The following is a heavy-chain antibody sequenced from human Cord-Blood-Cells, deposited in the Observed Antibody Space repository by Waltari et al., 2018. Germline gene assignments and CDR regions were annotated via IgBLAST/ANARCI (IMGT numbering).Heavy chain of an antibody. J-gene: IGHJ3*02. CDR1: GYTFTSYG. D-gene: IGHD3-3*01. CDR2: ISAYNGNT. CDR3: ARPTYYDFCSGYYDAFDI. Sequence: QVQLVQSGAEVKKPGASVKVSCKASGYTFTSYGISWVRQAPGQGLEWMGWISAYNGNTNYAQKLQGRVTMTTDTSTSTAYMELRSLRSDDTAVYYWARPTYYDFCSGYYDAFDIWGQGTMVTVSS. V-gene: IGHV1-18*01.